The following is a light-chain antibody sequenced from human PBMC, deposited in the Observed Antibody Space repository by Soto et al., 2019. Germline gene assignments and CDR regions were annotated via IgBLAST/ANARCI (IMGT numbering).Light chain of an antibody. V-gene: IGKV3-20*01. CDR2: AAS. J-gene: IGKJ1*01. CDR3: QKYNGGQWT. CDR1: QDITSNY. Sequence: LVLTHAPATLSLSPGERATLSCRAIQDITSNYLACYQQRPGQAPSLLIYAASSKATDIPDRFSGSGSGTDFTFTISRLEPEDFATYYCQKYNGGQWTFGQGTKVDIK.